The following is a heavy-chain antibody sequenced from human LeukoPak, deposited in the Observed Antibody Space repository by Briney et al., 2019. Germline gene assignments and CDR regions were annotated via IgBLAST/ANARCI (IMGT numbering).Heavy chain of an antibody. D-gene: IGHD3-9*01. Sequence: GGSLRLSCAASGFTFSSYGMHWVRQAPGKGPEWVAVIWYDGSNKYYADSVKGRFTISRDNSKNTLYLQMNSLRAEDTAVYYCARDAYYDILTGSAGYYYGMDVWGQGTTVTVSS. V-gene: IGHV3-33*01. J-gene: IGHJ6*02. CDR3: ARDAYYDILTGSAGYYYGMDV. CDR1: GFTFSSYG. CDR2: IWYDGSNK.